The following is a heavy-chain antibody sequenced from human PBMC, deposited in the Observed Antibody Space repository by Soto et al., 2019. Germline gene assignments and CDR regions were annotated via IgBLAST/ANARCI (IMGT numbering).Heavy chain of an antibody. CDR1: GSTFTAYD. CDR2: VNPINGAT. J-gene: IGHJ6*02. V-gene: IGHV1-8*02. CDR3: GRGPSPRAPAGGTPYYFAMDV. Sequence: ASVKVSFTASGSTFTAYDINWVRQASGQGLEWMGWVNPINGATGSARRFQGRVSMTRNTATGTAYLELTSLRSDDSAVYYCGRGPSPRAPAGGTPYYFAMDVWGQGTTVNVS. D-gene: IGHD6-13*01.